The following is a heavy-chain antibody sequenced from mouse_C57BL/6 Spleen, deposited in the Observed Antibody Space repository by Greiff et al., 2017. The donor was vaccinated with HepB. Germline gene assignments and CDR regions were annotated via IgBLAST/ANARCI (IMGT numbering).Heavy chain of an antibody. CDR3: TTRDSNYVPFDY. D-gene: IGHD2-5*01. J-gene: IGHJ2*01. Sequence: EVQGVESGAELVRPGASVKLSCTASGFNIKDYYMHWVKQRPEQGLEWIGWIDPENGDTEYASKFQGKATITADTSSNTAYMQLSSLTSEDTAIYYCTTRDSNYVPFDYWGQGTTRTVSS. CDR1: GFNIKDYY. CDR2: IDPENGDT. V-gene: IGHV14-4*01.